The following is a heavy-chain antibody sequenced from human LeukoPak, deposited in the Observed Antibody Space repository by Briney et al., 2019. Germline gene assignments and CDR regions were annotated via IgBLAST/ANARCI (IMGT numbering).Heavy chain of an antibody. Sequence: GESLKISCKGSGYSFTSYWIGWVRQMPGKGLEWMGIIYPGDSDTRYSPSFQGQVTISADKSISTAYLQWSSLKASDTAMYYCARDRGYYYDSSGYNWFDPWGQETLVTVSS. CDR1: GYSFTSYW. CDR2: IYPGDSDT. J-gene: IGHJ5*02. V-gene: IGHV5-51*01. CDR3: ARDRGYYYDSSGYNWFDP. D-gene: IGHD3-22*01.